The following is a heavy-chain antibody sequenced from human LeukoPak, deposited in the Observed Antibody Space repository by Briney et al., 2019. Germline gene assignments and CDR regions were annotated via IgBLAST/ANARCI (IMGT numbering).Heavy chain of an antibody. CDR1: GLTVSSNY. D-gene: IGHD6-19*01. J-gene: IGHJ4*02. CDR2: ISGSGGST. V-gene: IGHV3-23*01. Sequence: GGSLRLSCAASGLTVSSNYMSWVRQAPGKGLEWVSAISGSGGSTYYADSVKGRFTISRDNSKNTLYLQMNSLRAEDTAVYYCAKDLIAVIPRYDYWGQGTLVTVSS. CDR3: AKDLIAVIPRYDY.